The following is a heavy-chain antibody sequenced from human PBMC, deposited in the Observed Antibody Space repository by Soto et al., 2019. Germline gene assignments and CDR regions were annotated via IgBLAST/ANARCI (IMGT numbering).Heavy chain of an antibody. CDR3: ARDRDGYNFLLSY. V-gene: IGHV1-69*04. Sequence: SVKVSCKASGGTFSSYTISWVRQAPGQGLEWMGRIIPILGIANYAQKFQGRVTITADKSTSTAYMELSSLRSEDTAVYYCARDRDGYNFLLSYWGQGTLVTVSS. CDR2: IIPILGIA. CDR1: GGTFSSYT. D-gene: IGHD5-12*01. J-gene: IGHJ4*02.